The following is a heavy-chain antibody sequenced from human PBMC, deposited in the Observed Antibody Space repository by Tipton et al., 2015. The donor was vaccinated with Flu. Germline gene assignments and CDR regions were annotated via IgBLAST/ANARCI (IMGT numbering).Heavy chain of an antibody. D-gene: IGHD2-2*02. J-gene: IGHJ4*02. CDR2: IKQDGSEK. V-gene: IGHV3-7*01. Sequence: SLRLSCAASGFTFRNYWMNWVRQAPGKGLEWVANIKQDGSEKYYVDPVKGRFTISRDNAKNSLYLQMNSLRAEDTAVYYCARDSDPIVVVPAAIGYWGQGTLVTVSS. CDR3: ARDSDPIVVVPAAIGY. CDR1: GFTFRNYW.